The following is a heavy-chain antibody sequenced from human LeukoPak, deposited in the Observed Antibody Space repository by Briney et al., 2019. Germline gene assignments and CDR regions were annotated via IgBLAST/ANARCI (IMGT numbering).Heavy chain of an antibody. CDR2: IADDGGVK. Sequence: PGRSLRLSCVASGITFSRHGMDGVRQAPGKALEWLAVIADDGGVKQYADSVKGRFTVYRDHSNSTLYLQMNGLSVEYTAIYYCAREATWGEWYFDHWGQGTPVTVSS. V-gene: IGHV3-30*03. CDR1: GITFSRHG. D-gene: IGHD3-3*01. CDR3: AREATWGEWYFDH. J-gene: IGHJ4*02.